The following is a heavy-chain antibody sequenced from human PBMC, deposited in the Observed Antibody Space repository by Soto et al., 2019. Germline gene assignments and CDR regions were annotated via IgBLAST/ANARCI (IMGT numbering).Heavy chain of an antibody. CDR3: ARQRTTVVTQAYFDH. D-gene: IGHD2-21*02. CDR1: GESISSSSYY. CDR2: IYYSGRT. Sequence: SETLSLTCIVSGESISSSSYYWGWIGQPPGKGLEWIGSIYYSGRTYYNPSLKSRVTISIDTSKNQFSLKLSSVTATDTAVYYCARQRTTVVTQAYFDHWGQGALVTVSS. V-gene: IGHV4-39*01. J-gene: IGHJ4*02.